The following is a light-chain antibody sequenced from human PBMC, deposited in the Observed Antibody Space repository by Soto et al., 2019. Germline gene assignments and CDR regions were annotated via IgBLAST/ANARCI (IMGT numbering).Light chain of an antibody. CDR3: GSYTSSSTYYV. V-gene: IGLV2-14*01. CDR1: SSDVGGYNY. J-gene: IGLJ1*01. CDR2: QVT. Sequence: QSALTQPASVSGSPGQSIIISCTGTSSDVGGYNYVSWYQQHPGKAPKLMIYQVTNRPSGVSNRFSGSKSGNTASLTISGLQPEDEADYYCGSYTSSSTYYVFGTGTKVTVL.